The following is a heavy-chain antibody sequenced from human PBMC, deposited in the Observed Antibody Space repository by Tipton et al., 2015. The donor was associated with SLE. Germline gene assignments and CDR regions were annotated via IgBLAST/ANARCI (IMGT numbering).Heavy chain of an antibody. CDR3: ARGRDNGSGSPQGY. CDR2: INHSGST. D-gene: IGHD3-10*01. V-gene: IGHV4-34*01. Sequence: TLSLTCAVYGGSFSGNYWSWIRQPPGKGLEWIGEINHSGSTNYNPSLKSRVTISVDTSKNQFSLKLSSVTAADTAVYYCARGRDNGSGSPQGYWGQGTLVTVSS. J-gene: IGHJ4*02. CDR1: GGSFSGNY.